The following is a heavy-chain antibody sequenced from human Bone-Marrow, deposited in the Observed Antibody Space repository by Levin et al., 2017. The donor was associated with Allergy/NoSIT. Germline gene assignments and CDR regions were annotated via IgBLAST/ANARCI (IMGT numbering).Heavy chain of an antibody. CDR3: ARAPGRYSYRRFDS. CDR2: IYPSDSDT. V-gene: IGHV5-51*01. J-gene: IGHJ4*02. CDR1: GYNFTTYW. D-gene: IGHD5-18*01. Sequence: WASVKVSCKGSGYNFTTYWIGWVRQMPGKGLEWMGIIYPSDSDTRYSPPFQGQVTISADKSISTAYLQWRSLKASDTAIYYCARAPGRYSYRRFDSWGQGTLVIVSS.